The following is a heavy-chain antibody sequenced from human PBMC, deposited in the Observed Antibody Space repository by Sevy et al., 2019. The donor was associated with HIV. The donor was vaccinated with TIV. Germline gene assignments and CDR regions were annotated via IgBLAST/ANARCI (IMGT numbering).Heavy chain of an antibody. D-gene: IGHD6-19*01. J-gene: IGHJ4*02. V-gene: IGHV4-39*01. CDR2: FYYSEST. CDR1: GGSISISSYY. Sequence: ETLSLTCTVSGGSISISSYYWGWIRQPSGKGLEWIGSFYYSESTYYNPSLKSRVTISVDTSKNQFFLKMSSVTAADTAVYYCARAFRAVAGSYYFDYWGQGTLVTVSS. CDR3: ARAFRAVAGSYYFDY.